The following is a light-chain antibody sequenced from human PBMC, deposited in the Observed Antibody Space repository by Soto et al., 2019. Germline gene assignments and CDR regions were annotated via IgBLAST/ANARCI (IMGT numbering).Light chain of an antibody. Sequence: EIVMTQSPATLSVSPGERATLSCRASQSLSSNLAWYQQKPGQAPRLLIYGASTRATGIPARFSGSGSGTEFTLTISSLQSEDFAVYYCQQYDSSPQTFGQGTKVDIK. CDR1: QSLSSN. V-gene: IGKV3-15*01. CDR3: QQYDSSPQT. CDR2: GAS. J-gene: IGKJ1*01.